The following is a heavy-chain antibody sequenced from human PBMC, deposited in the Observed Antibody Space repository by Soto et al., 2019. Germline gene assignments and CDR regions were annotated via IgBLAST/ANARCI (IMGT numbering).Heavy chain of an antibody. D-gene: IGHD5-12*01. V-gene: IGHV1-69*13. CDR2: SIPIFGTA. Sequence: ASVKVSCKASGGTFNNQPITWVRQAPGQGLEWMGGSIPIFGTANYAQKFQGRVTITVDESTTTVYMELSSLRSEDTAVYYCETGRGYNGEAQYYYFDMGVWGQGTTVTVSS. CDR3: ETGRGYNGEAQYYYFDMGV. CDR1: GGTFNNQP. J-gene: IGHJ6*02.